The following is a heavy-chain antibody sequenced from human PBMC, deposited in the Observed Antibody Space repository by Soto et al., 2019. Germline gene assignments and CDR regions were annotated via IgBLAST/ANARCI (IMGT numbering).Heavy chain of an antibody. J-gene: IGHJ4*02. CDR3: AKDWAATRWYLDY. D-gene: IGHD6-13*01. CDR1: GFSFTTYA. V-gene: IGHV3-23*01. CDR2: IGGGGETT. Sequence: EVQLLESGGGLVQPGGSLRLSCEASGFSFTTYAMSWVRQAPGKGLEWASAIGGGGETTFYADSVQGRFTISRHNSKNTLYLQMNSLRADDSAIYYSAKDWAATRWYLDYWGQVSLVTVSS.